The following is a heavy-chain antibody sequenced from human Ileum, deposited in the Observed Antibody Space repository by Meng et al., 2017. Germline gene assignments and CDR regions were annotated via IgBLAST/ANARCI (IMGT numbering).Heavy chain of an antibody. D-gene: IGHD2-21*02. J-gene: IGHJ5*02. CDR1: GGSISSGDYY. Sequence: QVQLQESGPGLVKPSQTLSLTCTVSGGSISSGDYYWSWIRQPPGKGLEWLGYVYDGEAPNYNPSLQSRLTISMDKSANQFSLRLNSVTAADTAVYYCARQTATYPSNWFDPWGQGILVTVSS. CDR2: VYDGEAP. CDR3: ARQTATYPSNWFDP. V-gene: IGHV4-30-4*01.